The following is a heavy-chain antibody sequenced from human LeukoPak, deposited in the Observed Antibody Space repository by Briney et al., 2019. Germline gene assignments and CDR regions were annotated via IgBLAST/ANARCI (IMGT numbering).Heavy chain of an antibody. CDR1: EFIFSSYG. CDR3: ARVRDGYNPFAY. CDR2: IWHDGSNK. D-gene: IGHD5-24*01. V-gene: IGHV3-33*01. J-gene: IGHJ4*02. Sequence: AGSLRLSCLASEFIFSSYGMHWVRQAPGKGLEWVAVIWHDGSNKYYADSVKGRFTISRDNSKNTLYLQMNSLRAEDTAVYYCARVRDGYNPFAYWGQGTLVTVSS.